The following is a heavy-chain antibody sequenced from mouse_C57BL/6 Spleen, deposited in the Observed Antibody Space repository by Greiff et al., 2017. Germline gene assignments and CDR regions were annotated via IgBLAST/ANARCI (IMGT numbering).Heavy chain of an antibody. V-gene: IGHV1-64*01. CDR3: ARSPITTVEDWYFDV. Sequence: QVQLKQPGAELVKPGASVKLSCKASGYTFTSYWMHWVKQRPGQGLEWIGMIHPNSGSTNYNEKFKSKATLTVDKSSSTAYMQLSSLTSEDSAVYYCARSPITTVEDWYFDVWGTGTTVTVSS. CDR1: GYTFTSYW. CDR2: IHPNSGST. D-gene: IGHD1-1*01. J-gene: IGHJ1*03.